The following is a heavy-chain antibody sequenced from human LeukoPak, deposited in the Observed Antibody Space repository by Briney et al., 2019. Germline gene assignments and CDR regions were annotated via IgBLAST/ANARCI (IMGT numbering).Heavy chain of an antibody. CDR2: ISSSSNYI. CDR3: ARMRVGGYYDY. D-gene: IGHD3-22*01. CDR1: GFTFSSYS. V-gene: IGHV3-21*01. J-gene: IGHJ4*02. Sequence: GSLRLSCAASGFTFSSYSMNWVRQAPGKGLEGVSSISSSSNYIYYADSVKGRFTISRDNAKNSLYLQMNSLRAEDTAVYYCARMRVGGYYDYWGQGTLVTVSS.